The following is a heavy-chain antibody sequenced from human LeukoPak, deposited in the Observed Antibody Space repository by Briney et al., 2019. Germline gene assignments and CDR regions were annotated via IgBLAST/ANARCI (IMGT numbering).Heavy chain of an antibody. CDR1: GASMSSNY. CDR2: IYHSGNT. J-gene: IGHJ4*02. CDR3: ASTRRAAVAGRFDS. D-gene: IGHD6-19*01. V-gene: IGHV4-4*09. Sequence: TSETLSLTCNVSGASMSSNYWSWIRQPPGKGLEWIGYIYHSGNTNYSPSLESRVTMSVDESKIQFSLRVHFVSAADTAVYYCASTRRAAVAGRFDSWGQGTLVTVSS.